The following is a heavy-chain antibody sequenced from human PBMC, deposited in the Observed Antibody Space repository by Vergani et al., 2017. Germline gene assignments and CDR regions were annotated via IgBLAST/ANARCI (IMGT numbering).Heavy chain of an antibody. CDR1: GFTFGDYA. CDR3: ARDLYPTPFHPTGMDV. V-gene: IGHV3-11*01. Sequence: VQLVESGGGLVQPGRSLRLSCTASGFTFGDYAMSWFRQAPGKGLEWVSYISSSGSTIYYADSVKGRFTISRDNAKNSLYLQMNSLRAEDTAVYYCARDLYPTPFHPTGMDVWGQGTTVTVSS. D-gene: IGHD2-21*01. J-gene: IGHJ6*02. CDR2: ISSSGSTI.